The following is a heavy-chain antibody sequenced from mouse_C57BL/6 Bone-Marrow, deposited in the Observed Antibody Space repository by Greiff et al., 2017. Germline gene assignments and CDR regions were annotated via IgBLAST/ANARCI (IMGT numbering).Heavy chain of an antibody. J-gene: IGHJ4*01. Sequence: QVQLQQSGAELVRPGTSVKVSCKASGYAFPNYLIEWVKQRPGQGLEWIGVINPGSGGTNYNEKFKGKATLTADKSSSTAYMQLSSLTSEDSAVYFCARRPTDPDYYAMDDWGQGTSVTVSS. V-gene: IGHV1-54*01. CDR3: ARRPTDPDYYAMDD. CDR2: INPGSGGT. CDR1: GYAFPNYL.